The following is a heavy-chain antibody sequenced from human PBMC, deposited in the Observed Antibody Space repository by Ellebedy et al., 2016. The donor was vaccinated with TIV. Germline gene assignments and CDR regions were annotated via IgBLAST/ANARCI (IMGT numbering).Heavy chain of an antibody. V-gene: IGHV1-2*02. Sequence: ASVKVSXXASGYTFSSNYMHWVRQAPGQGLEWMGWINPSTGDTNYAQNFRGRVTLTTDTSITTAFMELNSPTSDDTAVYYCARASYYGSGHPFDPWGQGTLVTVSS. CDR1: GYTFSSNY. CDR2: INPSTGDT. J-gene: IGHJ5*02. D-gene: IGHD3-10*01. CDR3: ARASYYGSGHPFDP.